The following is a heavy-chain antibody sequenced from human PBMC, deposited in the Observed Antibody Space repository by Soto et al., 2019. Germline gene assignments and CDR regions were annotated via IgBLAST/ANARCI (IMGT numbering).Heavy chain of an antibody. V-gene: IGHV4-30-4*01. CDR2: IYDGGST. D-gene: IGHD3-10*01. J-gene: IGHJ4*02. Sequence: QVRLQESGPGLVKPSQTLSLTCTVSGVSITNPYDCWSWIRQPPGKGLEWIGHIYDGGSTYNNPSLKSQVTLSLDTAKTPFSLTVASVTAADTAVYYCASGPSSDEVDFWGLGTLVTVAS. CDR3: ASGPSSDEVDF. CDR1: GVSITNPYDC.